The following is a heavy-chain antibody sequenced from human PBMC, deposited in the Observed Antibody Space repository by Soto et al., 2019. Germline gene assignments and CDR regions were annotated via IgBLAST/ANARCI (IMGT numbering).Heavy chain of an antibody. CDR1: GFTFSSYA. Sequence: EVQLLESGGGLVQRGGSLRLSCAASGFTFSSYAMSWVRQAPGKGLEWVSAISGSGGSTYYADFVKGRFTISRDNSKNTVYLQMNNLRAEDTAVYYCAKEPPARGGGWFDPWGQGTLVTVSS. CDR2: ISGSGGST. CDR3: AKEPPARGGGWFDP. J-gene: IGHJ5*02. D-gene: IGHD3-16*01. V-gene: IGHV3-23*01.